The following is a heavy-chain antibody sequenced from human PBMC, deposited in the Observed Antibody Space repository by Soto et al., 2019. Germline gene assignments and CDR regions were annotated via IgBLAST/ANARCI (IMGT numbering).Heavy chain of an antibody. CDR2: ISYDGSNK. Sequence: PGGSLRLSCAASGFTFSSYAMHWVRQAPGKGLEWVAVISYDGSNKYYADSVKGRFTISRDNSKNTLYLQMNSLRAEDTAVYYCARDGNGVVTAIIVDWYFDLWGRGTLVTVSS. CDR3: ARDGNGVVTAIIVDWYFDL. CDR1: GFTFSSYA. J-gene: IGHJ2*01. D-gene: IGHD2-21*02. V-gene: IGHV3-30-3*01.